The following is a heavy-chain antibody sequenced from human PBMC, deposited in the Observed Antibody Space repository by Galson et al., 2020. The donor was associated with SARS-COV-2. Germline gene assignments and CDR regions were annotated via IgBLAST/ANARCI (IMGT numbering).Heavy chain of an antibody. Sequence: SETLSLTCSVSGGSISDSTYYWSWIRQPPGKGLEWIGSIYYTGNTYYRPSLKSRVTISIDTSKNQFSLKLNSVTAADTAVYYCAREYYSSPDYWGQGTLATVSS. J-gene: IGHJ4*02. V-gene: IGHV4-39*07. CDR3: AREYYSSPDY. D-gene: IGHD2-2*01. CDR2: IYYTGNT. CDR1: GGSISDSTYY.